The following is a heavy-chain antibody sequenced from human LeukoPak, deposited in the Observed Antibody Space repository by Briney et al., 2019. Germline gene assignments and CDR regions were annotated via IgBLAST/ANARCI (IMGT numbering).Heavy chain of an antibody. CDR2: IYTSGST. Sequence: SSETLSLTCTVSGDSISSGDYYWSWIRQPAGKGLEWIGRIYTSGSTNYNPSLKSRVTMSVDTSKNQFSLKLSSVTAADTAVYYCASARGTDWLGNIDYWGQGTLVTVSS. D-gene: IGHD3-9*01. CDR1: GDSISSGDYY. CDR3: ASARGTDWLGNIDY. J-gene: IGHJ4*02. V-gene: IGHV4-61*02.